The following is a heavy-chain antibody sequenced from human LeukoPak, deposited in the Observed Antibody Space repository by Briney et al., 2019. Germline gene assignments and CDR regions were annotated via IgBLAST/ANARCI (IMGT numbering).Heavy chain of an antibody. V-gene: IGHV1-2*02. J-gene: IGHJ6*02. D-gene: IGHD3-10*01. Sequence: ASVKVSCKASGYTFTGYYMHWVRQALGQGLEWMGWINPNSGGTNYAQKFQGRVTMTRDTSISTAYMELSRLRSDDTAVYYCARDPVTMVRGVIVDYGMDVWGQGTTVTVSS. CDR3: ARDPVTMVRGVIVDYGMDV. CDR2: INPNSGGT. CDR1: GYTFTGYY.